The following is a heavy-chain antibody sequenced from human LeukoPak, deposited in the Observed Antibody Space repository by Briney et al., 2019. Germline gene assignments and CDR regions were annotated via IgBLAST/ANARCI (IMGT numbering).Heavy chain of an antibody. Sequence: GGSLRLSCAASGFTFAEYTMHWVRQAPGKGLEGVSLISWNGARIHYGDSVKGRFTISRDNSKNSLYLQMSSLRTEDTALYYCVKDLVAASENVRGWYPMDYWGQGTLVTVSS. CDR1: GFTFAEYT. D-gene: IGHD6-19*01. J-gene: IGHJ4*02. CDR2: ISWNGARI. V-gene: IGHV3-43*01. CDR3: VKDLVAASENVRGWYPMDY.